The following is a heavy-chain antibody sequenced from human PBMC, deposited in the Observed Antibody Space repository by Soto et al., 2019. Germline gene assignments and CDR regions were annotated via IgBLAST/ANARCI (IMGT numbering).Heavy chain of an antibody. V-gene: IGHV1-2*04. D-gene: IGHD1-26*01. CDR1: GYTFTGYY. Sequence: ASVKVSCKASGYTFTGYYMHWVRQAPGQGLEWMGWTNPNSGGTNYAQKFQGWVTMTRDTSISTAYMELSRLRSDVTAVYYCARDIVGGRLDAFDIWGQGTMVTVSS. CDR3: ARDIVGGRLDAFDI. J-gene: IGHJ3*02. CDR2: TNPNSGGT.